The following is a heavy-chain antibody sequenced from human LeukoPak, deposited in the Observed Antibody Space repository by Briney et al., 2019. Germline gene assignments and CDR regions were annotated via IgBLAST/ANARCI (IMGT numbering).Heavy chain of an antibody. D-gene: IGHD3-16*02. CDR2: IYYSGST. CDR1: GGSISSGGYY. CDR3: ARASYDYVWGSYRRYYFDY. V-gene: IGHV4-31*03. Sequence: SQTLSLTCTVSGGSISSGGYYWSWIRQHPGKGLEWIGYIYYSGSTYYNPSLKSRVTISGDTSNNNFSLNLSSVTAADTDVYYCARASYDYVWGSYRRYYFDYWGQGTLVTVSS. J-gene: IGHJ4*02.